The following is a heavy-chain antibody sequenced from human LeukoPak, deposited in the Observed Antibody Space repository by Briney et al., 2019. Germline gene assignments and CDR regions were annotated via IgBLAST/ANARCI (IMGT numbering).Heavy chain of an antibody. D-gene: IGHD3-10*01. J-gene: IGHJ4*02. CDR2: IYTSGST. V-gene: IGHV4-61*02. CDR1: GGSISSGSYY. CDR3: AGQYYYGSGSYYPFDY. Sequence: SQTLSLTCTVSGGSISSGSYYWSWIRQPAGKGLEWIGRIYTSGSTNYNPSLKSRVTISVDTSKNRFSLKLNSVTAADTAVYYCAGQYYYGSGSYYPFDYWGQGTLVTVSS.